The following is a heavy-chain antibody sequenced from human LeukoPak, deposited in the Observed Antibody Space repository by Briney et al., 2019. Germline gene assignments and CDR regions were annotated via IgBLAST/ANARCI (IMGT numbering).Heavy chain of an antibody. CDR2: IIPIFGTA. V-gene: IGHV1-69*05. D-gene: IGHD6-6*01. Sequence: ASVKVSCKASGGTFSSYAISWVRQAPGQGLEWMGGIIPIFGTANYAQKFQGRVTMTTDTSTSTAYMELRSLRSDDTAVYYCARDQRSSIAARRENWFDPWGQGTLVTVSS. CDR1: GGTFSSYA. J-gene: IGHJ5*02. CDR3: ARDQRSSIAARRENWFDP.